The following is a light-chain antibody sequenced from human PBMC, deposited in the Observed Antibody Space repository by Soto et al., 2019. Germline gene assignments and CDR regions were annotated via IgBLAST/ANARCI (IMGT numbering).Light chain of an antibody. J-gene: IGKJ5*01. Sequence: DIHMNKSPSSLSASVGDRVTITCRASQSISDYLNWYQQKPGKAPNLLIYAASTLQSGVPSRFSASGSGADFTLTIRSLQPEDFATYFCQQTHITPFSFGLGIRLE. CDR2: AAS. CDR1: QSISDY. V-gene: IGKV1-39*01. CDR3: QQTHITPFS.